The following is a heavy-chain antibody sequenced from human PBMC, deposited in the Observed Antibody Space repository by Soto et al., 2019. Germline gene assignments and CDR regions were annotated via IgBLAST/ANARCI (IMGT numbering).Heavy chain of an antibody. CDR1: GGTFSTYA. D-gene: IGHD6-13*01. CDR3: ARGGSSSDY. V-gene: IGHV1-69*12. Sequence: QVQLVQSGAEMKKPGSSVKVSCKAFGGTFSTYAVSWVRQAPGQGLEWVGGIIPSTGSTNHAQKFQGRVTITADESTRTVYMELTSLSSDDTAAYYCARGGSSSDYWGQGTLVTVSS. CDR2: IIPSTGST. J-gene: IGHJ4*02.